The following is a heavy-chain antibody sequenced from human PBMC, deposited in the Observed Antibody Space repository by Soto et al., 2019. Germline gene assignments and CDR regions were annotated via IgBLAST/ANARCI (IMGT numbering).Heavy chain of an antibody. D-gene: IGHD3-10*01. J-gene: IGHJ6*02. CDR1: GASISRGGSS. Sequence: QLQLQESGPGLVKPSQTLSLTCAVSGASISRGGSSWSWIRQAPGTGLEWIGYIYHNGITNYNPSLKSRVTISVDKSQNQFSLSLNFVTAADTAVYYCARGLAVRGSYGLDVWVQGTTVTVSS. CDR2: IYHNGIT. CDR3: ARGLAVRGSYGLDV. V-gene: IGHV4-30-2*01.